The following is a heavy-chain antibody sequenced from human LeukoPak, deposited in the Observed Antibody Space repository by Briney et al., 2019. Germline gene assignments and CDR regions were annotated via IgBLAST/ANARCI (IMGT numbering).Heavy chain of an antibody. Sequence: SETLSLTCTVSGGSISSYYWSWIRQPPGKGLEWIWYIYYSGSTIYNPSLKSRSTISVDTSKNQFSLKLSSVTAADPAVYYCARVKISSSWYRFDPWGQGTLVTVSS. CDR2: IYYSGST. CDR3: ARVKISSSWYRFDP. J-gene: IGHJ5*02. CDR1: GGSISSYY. D-gene: IGHD6-13*01. V-gene: IGHV4-59*08.